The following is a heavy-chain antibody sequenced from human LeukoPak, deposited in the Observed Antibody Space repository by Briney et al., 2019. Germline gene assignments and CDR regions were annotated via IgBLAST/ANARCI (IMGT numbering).Heavy chain of an antibody. J-gene: IGHJ4*02. CDR1: GGSISSGGYY. V-gene: IGHV4-30-2*02. CDR2: IYHSGST. Sequence: PSETLSLTCTVSGGSISSGGYYWSWIRQPPGKGLEWIGYIYHSGSTYYNPSLKSRVTISVDTSKNQFSLKLSSVTAADTAVYYCARMPKNNRYSGSYSLDYWGQGTLVTVSS. CDR3: ARMPKNNRYSGSYSLDY. D-gene: IGHD1-26*01.